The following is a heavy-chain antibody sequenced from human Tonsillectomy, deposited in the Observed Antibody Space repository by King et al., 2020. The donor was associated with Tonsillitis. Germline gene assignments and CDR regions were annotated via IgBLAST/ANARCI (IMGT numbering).Heavy chain of an antibody. CDR3: ARHGRSREDWYFDL. J-gene: IGHJ2*01. V-gene: IGHV5-51*01. CDR2: IYPVDADT. Sequence: QLVQSGAEVKKPGESLKISCQGSGFSFTNYWIGWVRQMPGKGLEWMGIIYPVDADTTYGPSFQGQVTLSGDKSISTAYLQWNSLKASDTAMYYCARHGRSREDWYFDLWGRGTLVTVSS. D-gene: IGHD2-15*01. CDR1: GFSFTNYW.